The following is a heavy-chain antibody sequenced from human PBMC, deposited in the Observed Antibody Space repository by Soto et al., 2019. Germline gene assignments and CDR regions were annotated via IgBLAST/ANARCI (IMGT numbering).Heavy chain of an antibody. D-gene: IGHD6-13*01. V-gene: IGHV6-1*01. CDR3: ARDLEGYTSSTLFRYPYFGMEV. J-gene: IGHJ6*01. Sequence: SETLSLSCAIPGESVSSNTAAWNWIRQSPSKGLEWLGRTYYRSKWFNDYAVSLKSRITINPDTSKNQFSLQLNSVTPEDTAVYYCARDLEGYTSSTLFRYPYFGMEVWGQGTTGTVSS. CDR1: GESVSSNTAA. CDR2: TYYRSKWFN.